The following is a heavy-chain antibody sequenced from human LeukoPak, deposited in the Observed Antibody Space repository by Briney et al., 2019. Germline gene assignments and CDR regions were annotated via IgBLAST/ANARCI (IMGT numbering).Heavy chain of an antibody. J-gene: IGHJ4*02. Sequence: GGSLRLSCAASGFTLSSSYMSWVRQAPGKGREWVSLIYSGGSTYYAASVKGRFTISRDNSKNTLYLQMNSLRPEDTAVYYCAKGYNYAYEYWGQGTLVTVSA. V-gene: IGHV3-53*01. CDR3: AKGYNYAYEY. CDR2: IYSGGST. D-gene: IGHD5-18*01. CDR1: GFTLSSSY.